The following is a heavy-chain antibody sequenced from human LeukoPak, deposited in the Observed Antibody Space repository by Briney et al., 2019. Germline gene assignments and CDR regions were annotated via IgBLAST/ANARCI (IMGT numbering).Heavy chain of an antibody. CDR2: IYYSGST. V-gene: IGHV4-39*01. Sequence: SETLSLTCTVSGGSISSSGYYWGWIRQPPGKGLEWIASIYYSGSTYYNPSLKSRVTISVDTSKNQLSLKLSSLTAADTAVYYFARHEYSGSYYGLSWFDPWGQGTLVTVSS. CDR3: ARHEYSGSYYGLSWFDP. D-gene: IGHD1-26*01. J-gene: IGHJ5*02. CDR1: GGSISSSGYY.